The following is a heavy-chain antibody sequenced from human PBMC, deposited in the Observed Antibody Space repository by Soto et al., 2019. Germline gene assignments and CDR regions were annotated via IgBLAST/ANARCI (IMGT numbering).Heavy chain of an antibody. J-gene: IGHJ5*01. CDR3: ARDNPRNSGNYCLSS. V-gene: IGHV1-69*13. D-gene: IGHD1-26*01. CDR2: IIPKFATT. Sequence: SVKGSCKASGDNFNTYGIVWVRQAPGQGLECLGWIIPKFATTNYAQRFQGRLTITADESTNTVYMELDGLTSEDTAVYYCARDNPRNSGNYCLSSWGPGTLVTASS. CDR1: GDNFNTYG.